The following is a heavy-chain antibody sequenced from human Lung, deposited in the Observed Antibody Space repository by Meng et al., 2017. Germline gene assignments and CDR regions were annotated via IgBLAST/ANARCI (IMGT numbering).Heavy chain of an antibody. CDR2: INHSGST. CDR3: ARGPTTMAHDFDH. J-gene: IGHJ4*02. D-gene: IGHD4-11*01. Sequence: QVQLQPWGGGLLKPSETLSLTCVVSGGSFSDYYWSWIRQPPGKGLEWIGEINHSGSTNYNPSLESQATISVDTSQNNLSLKLSSVTAADSAVYYCARGPTTMAHDFDHWGQGTLVTVSS. V-gene: IGHV4-34*01. CDR1: GGSFSDYY.